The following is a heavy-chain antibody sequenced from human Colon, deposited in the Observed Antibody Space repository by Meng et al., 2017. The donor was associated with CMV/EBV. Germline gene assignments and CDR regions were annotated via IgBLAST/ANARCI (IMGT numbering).Heavy chain of an antibody. CDR3: AKGSYSDYGGDYFDS. J-gene: IGHJ4*02. CDR2: ISGSGSST. V-gene: IGHV3-23*01. D-gene: IGHD4-23*01. Sequence: GGSLRLSCAASGFTFSSSAMTWVRQAPGKGLEWVAFISGSGSSTDYADSVKGRFTISRDNSKNMLHLQMDNLRAEDTAVYYCAKGSYSDYGGDYFDSWGQGTLVTVSS. CDR1: GFTFSSSA.